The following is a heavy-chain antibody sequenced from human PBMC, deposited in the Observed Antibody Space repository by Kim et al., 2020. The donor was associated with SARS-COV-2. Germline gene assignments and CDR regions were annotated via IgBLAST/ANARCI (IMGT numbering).Heavy chain of an antibody. CDR1: GFTFSSYA. CDR3: ARVGGSYYYFDY. D-gene: IGHD1-26*01. CDR2: ISYDGSNK. J-gene: IGHJ4*02. V-gene: IGHV3-30*04. Sequence: GGSLRLSCAASGFTFSSYAMHWVRQAPGKGLEWVAVISYDGSNKYYPDSVKGRFTISRDNSKNTLYLQMNSLRAEDTAVYYCARVGGSYYYFDYWGQGTLVTVSS.